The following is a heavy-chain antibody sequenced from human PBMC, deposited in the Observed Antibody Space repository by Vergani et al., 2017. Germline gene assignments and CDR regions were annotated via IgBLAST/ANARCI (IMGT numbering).Heavy chain of an antibody. Sequence: EVQLEESGGGLVLPGRSLRLSCVASGFTSAGYAMHWVRQAPGKGLEWVSGISWNSNSIGYADSVKGRFTISRDNAKNSLYLQMNSLRAEDTALYYCAKDLGTSSGGGWFEPWCQGTLVTVSS. CDR3: AKDLGTSSGGGWFEP. D-gene: IGHD6-6*01. J-gene: IGHJ5*02. CDR1: GFTSAGYA. CDR2: ISWNSNSI. V-gene: IGHV3-9*02.